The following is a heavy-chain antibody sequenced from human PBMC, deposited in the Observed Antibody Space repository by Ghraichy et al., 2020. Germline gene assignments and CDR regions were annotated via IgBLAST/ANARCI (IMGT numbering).Heavy chain of an antibody. J-gene: IGHJ4*02. Sequence: SLNISCAASGFTFSRFGMHWVRQAPGKGLEWVAVIWYDGSNKYYGDSVKGRFTISRDNSRNTLYLHMSSLRAEDTAVYYCARDSLIPGYSSAWFDFWGQGTLVTVSS. D-gene: IGHD6-19*01. V-gene: IGHV3-33*01. CDR1: GFTFSRFG. CDR2: IWYDGSNK. CDR3: ARDSLIPGYSSAWFDF.